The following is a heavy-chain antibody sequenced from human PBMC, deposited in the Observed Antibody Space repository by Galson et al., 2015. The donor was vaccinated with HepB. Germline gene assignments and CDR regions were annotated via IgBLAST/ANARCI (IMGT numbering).Heavy chain of an antibody. Sequence: SLRLSCAASGFTFSSYSMSWVRQAPGKGLEWVSYISNTASTIYYADSVKGRFTMSRDIANSSVDLQMNNLRAEDTAVYYCARVPRFLKWLNGDWFDPWGQGTLVTVSS. CDR2: ISNTASTI. J-gene: IGHJ5*02. CDR3: ARVPRFLKWLNGDWFDP. CDR1: GFTFSSYS. D-gene: IGHD3-3*01. V-gene: IGHV3-48*03.